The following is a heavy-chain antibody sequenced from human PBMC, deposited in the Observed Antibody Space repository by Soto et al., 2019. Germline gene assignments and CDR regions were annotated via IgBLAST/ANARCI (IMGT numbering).Heavy chain of an antibody. J-gene: IGHJ4*02. D-gene: IGHD3-16*01. V-gene: IGHV1-69*06. CDR2: IIPIFGTA. CDR3: ARNYYDYVWGSSAYYFDY. Sequence: QVQLVQSGAEVKKPGSSVKVSCKASGGTFSSYAISWVRQAPGQGLEWMGGIIPIFGTANYAQKFQGRVTITADKTTSQAYMELSSLRSEDTAVYYCARNYYDYVWGSSAYYFDYWGQGTLVTVSS. CDR1: GGTFSSYA.